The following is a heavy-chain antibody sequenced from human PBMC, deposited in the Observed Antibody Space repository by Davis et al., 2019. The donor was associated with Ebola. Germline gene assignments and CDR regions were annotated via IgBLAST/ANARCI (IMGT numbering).Heavy chain of an antibody. V-gene: IGHV3-72*01. CDR3: ARVTYYYDSSGYYLTDY. J-gene: IGHJ4*02. Sequence: GSLRLSCAASGFTFSDHYMDWVRQAPGKGLEWVGRTRNKANSYTTEYAASVKGRFTISRDDSKNSLYLQMNSLKTEDTAVYYCARVTYYYDSSGYYLTDYWGQGTLVTVSS. D-gene: IGHD3-22*01. CDR1: GFTFSDHY. CDR2: TRNKANSYTT.